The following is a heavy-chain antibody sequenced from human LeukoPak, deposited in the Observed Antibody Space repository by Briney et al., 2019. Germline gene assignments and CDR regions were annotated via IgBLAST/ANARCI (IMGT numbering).Heavy chain of an antibody. J-gene: IGHJ6*03. D-gene: IGHD3-10*01. CDR3: AKEVLAINLVRRVVSSQFYYVDV. CDR2: ISACNQKS. CDR1: GYAFRNYG. Sequence: ASVKVSCKASGYAFRNYGISWVRQAPGQGLEWMGWISACNQKSNYAERFQGRIAMTIDASTGTAHMNLRSLRSDDTAVYFCAKEVLAINLVRRVVSSQFYYVDVWGKGTTVIVSS. V-gene: IGHV1-18*01.